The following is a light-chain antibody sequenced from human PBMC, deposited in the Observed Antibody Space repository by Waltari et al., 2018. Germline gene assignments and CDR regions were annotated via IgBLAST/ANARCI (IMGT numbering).Light chain of an antibody. V-gene: IGLV3-25*03. Sequence: SSELTQPPSVSVSPGQPARITCSGDALPKHYAYWYQQKPGQAPVLVIYEDSERPSGITERLSGSSSGQTVTLTISGGQAEDEADYDCQSADSSGTEVFGGGTKLTVL. CDR3: QSADSSGTEV. J-gene: IGLJ3*02. CDR1: ALPKHY. CDR2: EDS.